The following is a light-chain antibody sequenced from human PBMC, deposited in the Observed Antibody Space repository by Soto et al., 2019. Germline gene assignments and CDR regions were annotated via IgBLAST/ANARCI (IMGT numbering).Light chain of an antibody. J-gene: IGKJ5*01. CDR1: QSISSY. CDR2: AAS. V-gene: IGKV1-39*01. Sequence: DIQMTQSPSSLSASLGDRVTITCRASQSISSYLNWYQQKPGKAPKLLIYAASSLQSGVPSRFSGSGSGTDFTLTISSLQPEDFATYYCQQSYSTFPFGQGTRLEI. CDR3: QQSYSTFP.